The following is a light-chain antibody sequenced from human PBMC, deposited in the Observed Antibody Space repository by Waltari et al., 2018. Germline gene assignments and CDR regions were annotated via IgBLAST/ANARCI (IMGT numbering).Light chain of an antibody. CDR1: GGHSSYP. CDR3: QTWDNGIRV. J-gene: IGLJ3*02. CDR2: VNRDGSP. V-gene: IGLV4-69*01. Sequence: QLVLTQSPSASASLGASVKLTCTLSGGHSSYPIAWHQQQPGKGQRYLMKVNRDGSPDKGDGNPVRFSGSSAGAERYLTISSLQSEDEADYYCQTWDNGIRVFGGGTKLTVL.